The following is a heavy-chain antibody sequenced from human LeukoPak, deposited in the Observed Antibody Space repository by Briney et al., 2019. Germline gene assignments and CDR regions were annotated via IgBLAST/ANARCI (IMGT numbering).Heavy chain of an antibody. CDR2: INPSGGST. D-gene: IGHD1-26*01. J-gene: IGHJ6*02. CDR1: GYTFTSYY. Sequence: ASVKVSCKASGYTFTSYYMHWVRQAPGQGLEWMGIINPSGGSTSYAQKFQGRVTITRDTSASTAYMELSSLRSEDTAVYYCARSDLSGSYQGYYYYGMDVWGQGTTVTVSS. CDR3: ARSDLSGSYQGYYYYGMDV. V-gene: IGHV1-46*01.